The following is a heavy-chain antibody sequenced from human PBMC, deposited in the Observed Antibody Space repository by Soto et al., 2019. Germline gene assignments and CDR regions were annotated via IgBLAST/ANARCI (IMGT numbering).Heavy chain of an antibody. Sequence: GASVKVSCKASVFAFTSSAVQWVRQARGQRLEWIGWIVGGSGNTKYAQKFQERVTITRDMSTSTAYMELSSLRSEDTAVYYCAAMYYYDSSGYYYFDYWGQGTLVTVSS. CDR1: VFAFTSSA. V-gene: IGHV1-58*01. CDR3: AAMYYYDSSGYYYFDY. D-gene: IGHD3-22*01. CDR2: IVGGSGNT. J-gene: IGHJ4*02.